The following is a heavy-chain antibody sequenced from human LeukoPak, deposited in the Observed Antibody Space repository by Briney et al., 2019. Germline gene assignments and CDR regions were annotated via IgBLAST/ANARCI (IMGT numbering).Heavy chain of an antibody. Sequence: PGRSLRLSCAASGFTFSSYAMHWVRQAPGKGLEWVAVITFDGGNKYFSDSVRGRFTIARDNSKNTLYLQMNSLRGDNTAAYYCAKDVKCETDYGYYFEYWGQGALVTVSS. CDR2: ITFDGGNK. V-gene: IGHV3-30*14. D-gene: IGHD4-17*01. J-gene: IGHJ4*02. CDR3: AKDVKCETDYGYYFEY. CDR1: GFTFSSYA.